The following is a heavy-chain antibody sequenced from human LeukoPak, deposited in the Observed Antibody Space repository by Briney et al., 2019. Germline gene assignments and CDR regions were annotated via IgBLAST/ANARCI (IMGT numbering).Heavy chain of an antibody. CDR1: GGSINSSPYF. CDR3: ARAGGSGLIDY. V-gene: IGHV4-39*07. J-gene: IGHJ4*02. D-gene: IGHD6-19*01. CDR2: VYYTGKT. Sequence: SETLSLTCTVSGGSINSSPYFWNWIRQPPGKELEWIGSVYYTGKTYYNPSLESRVTISVDTSMNQFSLKLSSVTAADTAVYYCARAGGSGLIDYWGQGTLVTVSS.